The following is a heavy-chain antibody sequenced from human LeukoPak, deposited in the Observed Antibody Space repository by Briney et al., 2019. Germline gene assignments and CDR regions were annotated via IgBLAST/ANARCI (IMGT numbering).Heavy chain of an antibody. CDR2: INTNTGNP. V-gene: IGHV7-4-1*02. D-gene: IGHD3-22*01. Sequence: GASVKVSCKASGYTFTSYAMNWVRQAPGQGLEWMGWINTNTGNPTYAQGFTGRFVFSLDTSVSTAYLQISSLKAEDTAVYYCARDSSTYYYDSSGSTPFDYWGQGTLVTVSS. CDR1: GYTFTSYA. J-gene: IGHJ4*02. CDR3: ARDSSTYYYDSSGSTPFDY.